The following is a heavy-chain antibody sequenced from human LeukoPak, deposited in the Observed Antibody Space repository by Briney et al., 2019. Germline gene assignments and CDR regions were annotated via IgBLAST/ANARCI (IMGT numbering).Heavy chain of an antibody. J-gene: IGHJ4*02. CDR1: GFTFSSYG. CDR3: AKGGDTAEKYYFDY. Sequence: GGSLRLPCAASGFTFSSYGMHWVRQAPGKGLEWVAFIRYDGSNKYYADSVKGRFTISRDNSKNTLYLQMNSLRAEDTAVYYCAKGGDTAEKYYFDYWGQGTLVTVSS. D-gene: IGHD5-18*01. V-gene: IGHV3-30*02. CDR2: IRYDGSNK.